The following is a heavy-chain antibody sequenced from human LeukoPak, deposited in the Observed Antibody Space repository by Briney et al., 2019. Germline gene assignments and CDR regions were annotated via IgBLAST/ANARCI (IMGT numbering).Heavy chain of an antibody. V-gene: IGHV3-48*03. CDR1: GFTFSSYE. CDR2: ISSSGSTI. Sequence: GGSLRLSCAASGFTFSSYEMNWVRQAPGKGLEWVSYISSSGSTIYYADSAKGRFTISRDNAKNSLYLQMNSLRAEDTAVYYCARIAAAGEYGMDVWGKGTTVTVSS. CDR3: ARIAAAGEYGMDV. D-gene: IGHD6-13*01. J-gene: IGHJ6*04.